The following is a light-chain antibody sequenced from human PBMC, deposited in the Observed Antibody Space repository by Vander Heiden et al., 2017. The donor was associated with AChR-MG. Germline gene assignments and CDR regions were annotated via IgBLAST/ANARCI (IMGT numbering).Light chain of an antibody. CDR1: RHDVGRYNL. CDR3: CSYAGSPTFVV. CDR2: EVT. J-gene: IGLJ3*02. V-gene: IGLV2-23*02. Sequence: QSALTQPASVSGPPGQSLTTSCTGSRHDVGRYNLVSWYQQHPGEAPKVIIYEVTKRPSGVSSRFSAYKSDNTASLTISGLQAEDEADYYCCSYAGSPTFVVFGGGTKLTVL.